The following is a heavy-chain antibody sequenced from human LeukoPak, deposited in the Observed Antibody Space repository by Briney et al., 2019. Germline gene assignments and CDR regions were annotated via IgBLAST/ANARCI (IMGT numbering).Heavy chain of an antibody. D-gene: IGHD4-11*01. CDR3: ARDYSNPSGFDP. CDR1: GGSISSGGYY. J-gene: IGHJ5*02. V-gene: IGHV4-31*03. CDR2: IYYSGST. Sequence: SETLSLTCTVSGGSISSGGYYWSWIRQHPRKGLEWIGYIYYSGSTYYNPSLKSRVTISVDTSKNQFSLKLSSVTAADTAVYYCARDYSNPSGFDPWGQGTLVTVSS.